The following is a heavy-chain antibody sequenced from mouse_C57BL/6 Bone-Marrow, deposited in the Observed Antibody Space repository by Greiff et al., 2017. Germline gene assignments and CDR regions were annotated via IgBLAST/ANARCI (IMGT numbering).Heavy chain of an antibody. V-gene: IGHV1-61*01. CDR1: GYTFTSYW. CDR2: IYPSDSET. J-gene: IGHJ3*01. Sequence: QVQLQQPGAELVRPGSSVKLSCKASGYTFTSYWMDWVKQRPGQGLEWIGNIYPSDSETHYNQKFKDKATLTVDKSSSTAYMQLSSLTSEDSAVYYCARKGGYYGSSYEFAYWGQGTLVTVSA. D-gene: IGHD1-1*01. CDR3: ARKGGYYGSSYEFAY.